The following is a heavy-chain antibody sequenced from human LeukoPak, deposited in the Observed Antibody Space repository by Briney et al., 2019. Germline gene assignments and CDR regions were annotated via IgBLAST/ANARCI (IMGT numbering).Heavy chain of an antibody. J-gene: IGHJ6*03. CDR3: ATGGIAVAEDYYYYYYMDV. V-gene: IGHV4-34*01. CDR2: INHSGST. CDR1: GGSFSGYY. D-gene: IGHD6-19*01. Sequence: SETLSLTCAVYGGSFSGYYWSWIRQPPGKGLEWIGEINHSGSTNYNPSLKSRVTISVDTSKNQFSLKLSSVTAADTAVYYCATGGIAVAEDYYYYYYMDVWGKGTTVTISS.